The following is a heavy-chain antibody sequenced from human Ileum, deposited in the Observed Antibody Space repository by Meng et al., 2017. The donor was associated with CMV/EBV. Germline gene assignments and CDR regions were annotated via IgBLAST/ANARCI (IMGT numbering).Heavy chain of an antibody. V-gene: IGHV1-2*06. CDR1: GYTFTVYT. D-gene: IGHD7-27*01. Sequence: SVSCETSGYTFTVYTIHWARQAPGQGLEWMGRINTNSGDTFYAQKFRGRVTMTRDTSIRTVFMELSGLQSHDTAIYYCARDNWGSDYWGQGTLVTVSS. CDR2: INTNSGDT. J-gene: IGHJ4*02. CDR3: ARDNWGSDY.